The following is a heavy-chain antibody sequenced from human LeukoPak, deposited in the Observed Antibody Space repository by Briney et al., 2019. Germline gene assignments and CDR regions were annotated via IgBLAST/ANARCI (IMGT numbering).Heavy chain of an antibody. V-gene: IGHV3-33*01. CDR3: ARDLIVVVPAANPHDAYYYYYGMDV. Sequence: PGGSLRLSCAASGFTFSSYGMPWVRQAPGKGLEWVAVIWYDGSNKYYADSVKGRFTISRDNSKNTLYLQMNSLRAEDTAVYYCARDLIVVVPAANPHDAYYYYYGMDVWGQGTTVTVSS. CDR1: GFTFSSYG. J-gene: IGHJ6*02. D-gene: IGHD2-2*01. CDR2: IWYDGSNK.